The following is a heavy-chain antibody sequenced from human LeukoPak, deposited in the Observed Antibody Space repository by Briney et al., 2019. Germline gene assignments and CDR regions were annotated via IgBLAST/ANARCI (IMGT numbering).Heavy chain of an antibody. CDR3: ARVFYSSGWYGNFDY. D-gene: IGHD6-19*01. CDR1: GFTFSSYA. CDR2: ISYDGSNK. V-gene: IGHV3-30*04. Sequence: GGSLRLSCVVSGFTFSSYAMHWVRQAPGKGLEWVAVISYDGSNKYYADSVKGRFTISRDNSKNTLYLQMNSLRAEDTAVYYCARVFYSSGWYGNFDYWGQGTLVTVSS. J-gene: IGHJ4*02.